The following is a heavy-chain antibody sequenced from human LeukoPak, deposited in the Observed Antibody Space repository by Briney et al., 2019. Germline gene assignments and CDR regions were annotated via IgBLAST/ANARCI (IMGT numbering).Heavy chain of an antibody. J-gene: IGHJ4*02. CDR2: LTRGGGTT. CDR1: GFTFTNYA. V-gene: IGHV3-23*01. CDR3: AKDAGPRGTYSGLFDY. Sequence: HPGGSLRLSCAASGFTFTNYAMAWVRQAPGKGLEWVSALTRGGGTTLYADSVRGRFTISRDNSKNTLYLQMNSLRAEDTAIYYCAKDAGPRGTYSGLFDYWGQGTLVAVSP. D-gene: IGHD1-26*01.